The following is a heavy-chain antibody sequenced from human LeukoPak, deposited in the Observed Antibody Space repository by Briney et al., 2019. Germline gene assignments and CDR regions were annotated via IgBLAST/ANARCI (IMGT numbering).Heavy chain of an antibody. D-gene: IGHD1-14*01. V-gene: IGHV1-3*01. CDR2: INAGYGNT. CDR3: ARGSVFPLYGMDV. Sequence: ASVKVSCKASGYTFTGYAIHWVRQAPGQRLEWMGWINAGYGNTKYSQKFQGRVTFTTDTSASTAYMELSSLRSEDAAVYYCARGSVFPLYGMDVWGQGTTLTVSS. CDR1: GYTFTGYA. J-gene: IGHJ6*02.